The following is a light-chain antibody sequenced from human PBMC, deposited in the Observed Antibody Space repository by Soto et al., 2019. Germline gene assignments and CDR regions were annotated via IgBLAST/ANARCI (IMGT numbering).Light chain of an antibody. CDR1: QSVLYSSNSKNY. V-gene: IGKV4-1*01. CDR2: WAS. Sequence: DIVMTQSPESLAVSLGERATINCNSSQSVLYSSNSKNYLAWHQQKPGQPPKMLIYWASTRKSGVPDRFSGSGSGTDFTLTISSLQAEDVAVYYCQQHYTTPWTFGQGTRVELK. CDR3: QQHYTTPWT. J-gene: IGKJ1*01.